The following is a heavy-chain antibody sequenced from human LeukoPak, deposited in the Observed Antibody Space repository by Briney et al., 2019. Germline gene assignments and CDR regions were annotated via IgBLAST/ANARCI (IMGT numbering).Heavy chain of an antibody. CDR3: ARGDGYNFFDS. CDR2: IYIDGNT. V-gene: IGHV3-66*01. J-gene: IGHJ4*02. Sequence: GGSLRLPSAASGFTVSRNYMSWVRQAPGKGLEWVSVIYIDGNTYYADSVRGRFTISRDNSKNTVYLQMNSLRAEDTAVYYCARGDGYNFFDSWGQGTLVTVSS. CDR1: GFTVSRNY. D-gene: IGHD5-24*01.